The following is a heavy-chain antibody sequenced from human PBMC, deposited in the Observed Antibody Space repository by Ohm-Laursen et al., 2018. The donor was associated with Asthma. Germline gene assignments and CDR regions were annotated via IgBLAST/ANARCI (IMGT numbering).Heavy chain of an antibody. CDR1: GFTFSSYA. V-gene: IGHV3-9*01. Sequence: SLRLSCAAPGFTFSSYAMHWVRQAPGKGLEWVSGISWNSGSMGYADSVQGRFTISRDNAKKSLYLQMNTLRAEDTALYYCAKDIGSSLFYGMDVWGQGTAVTVSS. CDR2: ISWNSGSM. D-gene: IGHD1-26*01. CDR3: AKDIGSSLFYGMDV. J-gene: IGHJ6*02.